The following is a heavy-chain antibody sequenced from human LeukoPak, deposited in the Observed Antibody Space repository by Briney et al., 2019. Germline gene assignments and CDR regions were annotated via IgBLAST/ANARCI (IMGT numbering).Heavy chain of an antibody. D-gene: IGHD4-17*01. CDR2: ISYSGNT. CDR3: ARPGYYGDYAFDY. Sequence: PSETLSLTCTVSGDSISSSSYFWGWIRQPPGKGLEWIGSISYSGNTYYNPSLKSRVTISVDTSKNQFSLNLNSVTAADTAVYYCARPGYYGDYAFDYWGQGTLVTVAS. J-gene: IGHJ4*02. CDR1: GDSISSSSYF. V-gene: IGHV4-39*01.